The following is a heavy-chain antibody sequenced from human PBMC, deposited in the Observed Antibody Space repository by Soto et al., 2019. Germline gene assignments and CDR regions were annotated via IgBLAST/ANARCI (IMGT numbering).Heavy chain of an antibody. V-gene: IGHV3-30*18. CDR2: ISYDGSNK. CDR1: GFTFSSYG. J-gene: IGHJ6*03. D-gene: IGHD2-2*01. Sequence: QVQLVESGGGVVQPGRSLRLSCAASGFTFSSYGMHWVRQAPGKGLEWVAVISYDGSNKYYADSVKGRFTISRDNSKNTLYLQMNSLRAEDTAVYYCAKDRAPVVPAAMNYMDVWGKGTTVTVSS. CDR3: AKDRAPVVPAAMNYMDV.